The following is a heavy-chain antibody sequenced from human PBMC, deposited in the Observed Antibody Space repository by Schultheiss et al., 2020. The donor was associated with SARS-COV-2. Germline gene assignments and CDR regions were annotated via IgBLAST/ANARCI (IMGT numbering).Heavy chain of an antibody. J-gene: IGHJ4*02. D-gene: IGHD7-27*01. CDR1: GFTFSSYG. Sequence: GGSLRLSCAASGFTFSSYGMHRVRQAPGKGLEWVAVIWYDGSNKYYADSVKGRFTISRDNSKNTLYLQMNSLRAEDTAVYYCAGDSSHTGGYFDYWGQGTLVTVSS. CDR3: AGDSSHTGGYFDY. CDR2: IWYDGSNK. V-gene: IGHV3-33*01.